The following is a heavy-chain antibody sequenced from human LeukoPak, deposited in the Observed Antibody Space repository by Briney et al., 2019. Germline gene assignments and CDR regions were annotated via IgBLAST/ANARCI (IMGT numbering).Heavy chain of an antibody. CDR3: AKDSRWLGELFTFYFDY. J-gene: IGHJ4*02. CDR1: GFTFSSYG. V-gene: IGHV3-23*01. CDR2: ISGSGGST. Sequence: GGSLRLSCAASGFTFSSYGMSWVRQAPGKGLEWVSAISGSGGSTYYADSVKGRFTISRDNSKNTLYLQMNSLRAEDTAVYYCAKDSRWLGELFTFYFDYWGQGTPVTVSS. D-gene: IGHD3-10*01.